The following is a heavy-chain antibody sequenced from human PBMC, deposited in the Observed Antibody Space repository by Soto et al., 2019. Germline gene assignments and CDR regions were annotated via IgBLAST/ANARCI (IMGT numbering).Heavy chain of an antibody. V-gene: IGHV1-8*02. CDR3: ARMASAGTLNWFDP. CDR2: MNPGSGKT. Sequence: AASVKVSCKASGYTFINFDISWVRQAAGQGLEWLGWMNPGSGKTGYASKFQGRVAMTRDASTGTPHLELSSLTSDDTAVYYCARMASAGTLNWFDPWGQGTLVTVSS. CDR1: GYTFINFD. J-gene: IGHJ5*02. D-gene: IGHD6-13*01.